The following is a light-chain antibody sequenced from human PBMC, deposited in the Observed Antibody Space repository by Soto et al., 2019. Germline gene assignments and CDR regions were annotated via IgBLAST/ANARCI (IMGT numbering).Light chain of an antibody. CDR1: SSDVSDYNY. CDR2: DVS. CDR3: SSYTSSSTRV. J-gene: IGLJ1*01. V-gene: IGLV2-14*01. Sequence: QSALTQPASVSGSPGQSITIACTGTSSDVSDYNYVSWYQQHPGKAPKLMIYDVSNRPSGVSNRFSGSKSGNTASLTISGLQAEDEADYYCSSYTSSSTRVFGTGTKLTVL.